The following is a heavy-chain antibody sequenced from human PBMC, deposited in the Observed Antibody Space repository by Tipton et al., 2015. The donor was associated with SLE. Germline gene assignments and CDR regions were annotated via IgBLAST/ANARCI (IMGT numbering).Heavy chain of an antibody. V-gene: IGHV1-18*01. CDR2: ISPYNGNT. CDR3: ARDFDYDYIWGSYRPYYFDY. CDR1: GYTFTTYG. J-gene: IGHJ4*02. Sequence: QLVQSGAEVKKSGASVKVSCKTSGYTFTTYGISWVRQAPGQGLEWVGWISPYNGNTNYAEKLQGRVTMTTDTSTTTAYMDLRSLRSDDTAMYYCARDFDYDYIWGSYRPYYFDYWGQGTMVTVSS. D-gene: IGHD3-16*02.